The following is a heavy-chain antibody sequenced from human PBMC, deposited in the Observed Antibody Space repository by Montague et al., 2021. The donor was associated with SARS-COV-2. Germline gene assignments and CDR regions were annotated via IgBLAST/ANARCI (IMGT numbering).Heavy chain of an antibody. Sequence: SLRLSCAASGFTFSRYWMHWVRQPPGKGLLWVSRINGDGSSLSSADSVKGRFTISRDNAKNSLYLQMNSLRAEDTAVYYCARDEGLKYGSGDYYGMDVWGQGTTVTVSS. D-gene: IGHD3-10*01. J-gene: IGHJ6*02. CDR2: INGDGSSL. V-gene: IGHV3-74*01. CDR1: GFTFSRYW. CDR3: ARDEGLKYGSGDYYGMDV.